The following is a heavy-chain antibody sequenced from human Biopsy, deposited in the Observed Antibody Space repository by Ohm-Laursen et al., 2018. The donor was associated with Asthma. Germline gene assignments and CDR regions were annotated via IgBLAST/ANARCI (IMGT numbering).Heavy chain of an antibody. CDR3: ATGKDSADWAKGRSYYYFGMEV. Sequence: SETLSLTCAVSGGSVSSGNNSWTWIRQSPGKGLEWTGEIYLSGRTNYNPSLKSRVTISVDKSKKQFSLNLNSVTAADTAVYFCATGKDSADWAKGRSYYYFGMEVWGQGTTVTVSS. V-gene: IGHV4-4*02. J-gene: IGHJ6*02. D-gene: IGHD2-21*02. CDR2: IYLSGRT. CDR1: GGSVSSGNNS.